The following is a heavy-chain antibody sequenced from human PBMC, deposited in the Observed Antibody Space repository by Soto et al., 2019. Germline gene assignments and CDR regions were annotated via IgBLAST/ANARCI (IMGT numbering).Heavy chain of an antibody. CDR2: INAGNGNT. J-gene: IGHJ2*01. CDR1: VYTFTNYA. D-gene: IGHD1-26*01. CDR3: ARGGSLYWYFDL. V-gene: IGHV1-3*01. Sequence: QVQLVQSGAEVKKPGASVKVSCKASVYTFTNYAMHWVRQAPGQRLEWMGWINAGNGNTKYSQKFQGRVTITRDTSAITAYMELSRLRSEDADVYYCARGGSLYWYFDLWGRGTLVTVSS.